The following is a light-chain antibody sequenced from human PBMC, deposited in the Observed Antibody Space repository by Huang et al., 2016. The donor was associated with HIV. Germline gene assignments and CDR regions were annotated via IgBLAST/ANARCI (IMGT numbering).Light chain of an antibody. CDR3: QQHNSWPRT. CDR2: AAS. V-gene: IGKV3-15*01. Sequence: EIVMTQSPATLSVSPAGRAPLSCRASQRVGSNLAWYQQRRGQAPRLLSYAASTRATGIPSRLSGSGSGTEFTLTVSSLQSEDFAVYYCQQHNSWPRTFGQGTRV. CDR1: QRVGSN. J-gene: IGKJ1*01.